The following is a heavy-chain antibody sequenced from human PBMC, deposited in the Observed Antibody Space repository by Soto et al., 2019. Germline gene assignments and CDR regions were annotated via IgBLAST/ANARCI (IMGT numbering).Heavy chain of an antibody. D-gene: IGHD3-3*01. Sequence: PGESLKISCTGSGYIFTSYWIGWVRQMPGKCLEWMSIVYPGDSDTRYSPSFQGQVTISADKSISTAYLQWSSLKASDTAMYYCARRGYTIFGVVTRTGDYHYGMDVWGQGTTVTVYS. V-gene: IGHV5-51*01. CDR2: VYPGDSDT. J-gene: IGHJ6*02. CDR1: GYIFTSYW. CDR3: ARRGYTIFGVVTRTGDYHYGMDV.